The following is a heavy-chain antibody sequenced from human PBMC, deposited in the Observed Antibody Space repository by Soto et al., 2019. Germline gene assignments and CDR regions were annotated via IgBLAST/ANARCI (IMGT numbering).Heavy chain of an antibody. CDR1: GYSISSGYY. Sequence: SETLSLTCAVSGYSISSGYYWGWIRQPPGKGLEWIGSIYHSGSTYYNPSLKSRVTISVGTSKNQFSLKPSSVTAADTAVYYCASEGYYDSSGYLRWFDPWGQGTMVTVYS. D-gene: IGHD3-22*01. J-gene: IGHJ5*02. CDR2: IYHSGST. V-gene: IGHV4-38-2*01. CDR3: ASEGYYDSSGYLRWFDP.